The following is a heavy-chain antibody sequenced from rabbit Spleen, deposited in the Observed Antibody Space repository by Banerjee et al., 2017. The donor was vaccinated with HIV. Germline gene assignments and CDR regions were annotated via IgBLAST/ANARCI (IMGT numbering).Heavy chain of an antibody. CDR1: GFTLSSYY. V-gene: IGHV1S7*01. D-gene: IGHD4-1*01. Sequence: QLKESGGGLVQPGGSLKLSCKASGFTLSSYYMNWVRQAPGKGLEWIGYIDPVFGITYYASWVNGRFSISRENAQNTVFLQLNSLTAADTATYFCARDMGVAAGYYFNLWGPGTLVTVS. CDR2: IDPVFGIT. CDR3: ARDMGVAAGYYFNL. J-gene: IGHJ4*01.